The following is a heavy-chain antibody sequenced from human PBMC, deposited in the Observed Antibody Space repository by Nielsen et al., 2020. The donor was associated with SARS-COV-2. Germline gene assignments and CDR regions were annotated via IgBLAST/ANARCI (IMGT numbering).Heavy chain of an antibody. J-gene: IGHJ6*02. V-gene: IGHV5-51*01. CDR2: IYPGASDT. D-gene: IGHD3-10*01. CDR3: AREGRDDSGTERRGMDV. CDR1: GYTFNTFW. Sequence: GESLKISCKTSGYTFNTFWIGWVRQMPGKGLEWMGIIYPGASDTRYSPSFQGQVTISADESISTTYLQWRSLKASDTAIYYCAREGRDDSGTERRGMDVWGRGTTVTVS.